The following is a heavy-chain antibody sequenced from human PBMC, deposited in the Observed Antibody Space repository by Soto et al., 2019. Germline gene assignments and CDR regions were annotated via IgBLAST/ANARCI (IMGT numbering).Heavy chain of an antibody. CDR1: GFTFSSYG. CDR2: IWYDGSNK. CDR3: ARDFVWGSSTPAALDY. J-gene: IGHJ4*02. D-gene: IGHD6-13*01. V-gene: IGHV3-33*01. Sequence: GGSLRLSCVASGFTFSSYGMHWVRQAPGKGLEWVAVIWYDGSNKYYADSVKGRFTISRDNSKNTLYLQMNSLRAEDTAVYYCARDFVWGSSTPAALDYWGQGTLVTVSS.